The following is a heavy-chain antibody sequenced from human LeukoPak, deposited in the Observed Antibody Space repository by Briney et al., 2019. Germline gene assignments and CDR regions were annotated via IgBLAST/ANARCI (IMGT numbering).Heavy chain of an antibody. CDR1: GFTFDDYS. Sequence: GGSLRLSCAASGFTFDDYSMSWVRQAPGKGLEWVSGINWNGGSTGYADSVKGRFTISRDNAKNSLYLQMNSLRAEDTAVYYCARDIREMATIDYWGQGTLVTVSS. CDR3: ARDIREMATIDY. V-gene: IGHV3-20*04. J-gene: IGHJ4*02. D-gene: IGHD5-24*01. CDR2: INWNGGST.